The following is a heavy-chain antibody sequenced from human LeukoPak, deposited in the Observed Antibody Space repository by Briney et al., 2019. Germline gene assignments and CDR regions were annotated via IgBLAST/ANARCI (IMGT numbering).Heavy chain of an antibody. D-gene: IGHD3-3*01. J-gene: IGHJ4*02. CDR2: ISGNGGAT. CDR1: GFTFSDYA. Sequence: PGGSLRLSCAASGFTFSDYAMTWVRQAPGKGLEWVSLISGNGGATYYAESVKGRFTISRDNSKNSLYLQMNSLRAEDTALYYCAKDRYSALEWLSPPFDYWGQGTLVTVSS. CDR3: AKDRYSALEWLSPPFDY. V-gene: IGHV3-23*01.